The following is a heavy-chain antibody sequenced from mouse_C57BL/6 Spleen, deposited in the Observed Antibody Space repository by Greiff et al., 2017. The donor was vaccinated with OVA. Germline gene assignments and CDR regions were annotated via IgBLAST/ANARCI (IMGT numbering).Heavy chain of an antibody. CDR1: GYTFTSYW. Sequence: VQLQQPGAELVRPGSSVKLSCKASGYTFTSYWMHWVKQRPIQGLEWIGNIDPSDSETHYNQKFKDKATLTVDKSSSTAYMQLSSLTSEDSAVYDCARSPMTTVDLYWYFDVWGTGTTVTVSS. CDR3: ARSPMTTVDLYWYFDV. D-gene: IGHD1-1*01. CDR2: IDPSDSET. J-gene: IGHJ1*03. V-gene: IGHV1-52*01.